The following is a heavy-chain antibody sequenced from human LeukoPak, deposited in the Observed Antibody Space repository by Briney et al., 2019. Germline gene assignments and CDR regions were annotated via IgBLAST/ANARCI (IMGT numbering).Heavy chain of an antibody. CDR1: GGSISSSSYY. D-gene: IGHD1-1*01. CDR2: IYYSGST. J-gene: IGHJ5*02. V-gene: IGHV4-39*01. Sequence: SETLSLTCTVSGGSISSSSYYWGWIRQPPGKGLEWIGSIYYSGSTYYNPSLKSRVTISVDTSKNQFSLKLSSVTAADTAVYYCARLLLADGHDVGFDPWGQGTLVTVSS. CDR3: ARLLLADGHDVGFDP.